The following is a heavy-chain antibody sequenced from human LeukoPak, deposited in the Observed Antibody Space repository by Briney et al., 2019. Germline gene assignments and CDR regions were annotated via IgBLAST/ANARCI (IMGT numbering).Heavy chain of an antibody. CDR3: QSRFLEWLLDY. J-gene: IGHJ4*02. CDR2: IYDSGST. V-gene: IGHV4-59*05. CDR1: GDFISAYY. D-gene: IGHD3-3*01. Sequence: ASETLSLTCSVSGDFISAYYWSWIRQPPGKGLEWIGSIYDSGSTYYNPSLKSRVTISVDTSKNQFSLKLNSVTAADTAMYYCQSRFLEWLLDYWGQGTLVTVSS.